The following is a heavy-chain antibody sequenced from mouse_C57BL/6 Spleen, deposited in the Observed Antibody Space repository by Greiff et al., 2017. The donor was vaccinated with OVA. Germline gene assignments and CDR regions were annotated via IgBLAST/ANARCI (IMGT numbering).Heavy chain of an antibody. D-gene: IGHD2-9*01. CDR2: ISSGSSTI. CDR3: ARTYYGYDWYFDV. J-gene: IGHJ1*03. V-gene: IGHV5-17*01. CDR1: GFTFSDYG. Sequence: EVQRVESGGGLVKPGGSLKLSCAASGFTFSDYGMHWVRQAPEKGLEWVAYISSGSSTISYADTVKGRFTISRDNAKNTLFLQMTSLRSEDTAMYYCARTYYGYDWYFDVWGTGTTVTVSS.